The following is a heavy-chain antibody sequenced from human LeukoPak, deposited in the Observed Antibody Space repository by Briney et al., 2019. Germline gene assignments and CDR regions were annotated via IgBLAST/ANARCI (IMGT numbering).Heavy chain of an antibody. J-gene: IGHJ2*01. CDR1: GFTFSSYA. Sequence: GGSLRLSCAASGFTFSSYAMSWVRQAPGKGLEWVSAISDSGGSTYYADSVKGRFTISRDNSKNTLYLQMNSLRAEDTAVYYCAREEHYRRYFALWGRGTLVTVSS. V-gene: IGHV3-23*01. CDR2: ISDSGGST. CDR3: AREEHYRRYFAL. D-gene: IGHD3-16*02.